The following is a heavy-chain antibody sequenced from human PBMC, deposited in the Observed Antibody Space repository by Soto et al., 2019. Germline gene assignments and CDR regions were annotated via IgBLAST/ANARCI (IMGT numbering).Heavy chain of an antibody. Sequence: PGGSLRLSCAASGFTFSSYGMHWVRQAPGKGLEWVAVIWYDGSNNYYADSVKGRFTISRDNSKNTLFLQMNSLRAEDTAVYYCARDGEVRGGHYYYYYCMDVWGKGTTVTVSS. CDR2: IWYDGSNN. D-gene: IGHD3-10*01. J-gene: IGHJ6*03. CDR3: ARDGEVRGGHYYYYYCMDV. CDR1: GFTFSSYG. V-gene: IGHV3-33*01.